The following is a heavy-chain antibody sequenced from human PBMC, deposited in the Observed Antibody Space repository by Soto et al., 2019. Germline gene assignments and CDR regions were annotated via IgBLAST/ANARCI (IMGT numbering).Heavy chain of an antibody. D-gene: IGHD3-3*01. Sequence: QVQLQESGPGLVRPSQTLSLTCTVSGGSISSGGYYWSWIRQHPGKGLEWIGYIYYSGSTYYNPSLKSRVTISVDTSKNQFSLKLSSVTAADTAVYYCARVYDFWSGYSGYFDYWGQGTLVTVSS. J-gene: IGHJ4*02. CDR3: ARVYDFWSGYSGYFDY. CDR2: IYYSGST. V-gene: IGHV4-31*03. CDR1: GGSISSGGYY.